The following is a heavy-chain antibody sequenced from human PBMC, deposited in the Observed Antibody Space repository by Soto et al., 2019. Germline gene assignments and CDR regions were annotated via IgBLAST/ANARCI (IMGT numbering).Heavy chain of an antibody. V-gene: IGHV5-51*01. D-gene: IGHD1-26*01. J-gene: IGHJ6*02. CDR3: ATRGGGRFSYCYGMDV. Sequence: PGESLKISCKGSGYSFTTNWIGWVRQMPGKGLEWMGIIYPGDSDTRYSPSFQGQVTISADKSISTAYLQWSSLKASDTAMYYCATRGGGRFSYCYGMDVWGQGTTVTVSS. CDR2: IYPGDSDT. CDR1: GYSFTTNW.